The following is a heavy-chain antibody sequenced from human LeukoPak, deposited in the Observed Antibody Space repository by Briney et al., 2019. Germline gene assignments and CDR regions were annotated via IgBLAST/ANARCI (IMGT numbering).Heavy chain of an antibody. D-gene: IGHD5-18*01. Sequence: ASVKVSCKASGYTFTGYYMHWVRQAPGQGLEWMGWINPNSGGTNYAQKFQGRVTMTRDTSISTAYMELSRLRSDDTAVYYCARGVGSYSYGYRHAFDIWGQGTMATVSS. J-gene: IGHJ3*02. CDR3: ARGVGSYSYGYRHAFDI. CDR1: GYTFTGYY. V-gene: IGHV1-2*02. CDR2: INPNSGGT.